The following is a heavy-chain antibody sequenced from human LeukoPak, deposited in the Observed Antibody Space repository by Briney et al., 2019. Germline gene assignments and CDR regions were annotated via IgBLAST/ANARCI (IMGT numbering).Heavy chain of an antibody. CDR2: IYYSGST. D-gene: IGHD6-13*01. CDR1: GGSISSSSYY. J-gene: IGHJ5*02. V-gene: IGHV4-39*01. Sequence: PSETLSLTCTVSGGSISSSSYYWGWIRQPPGKGLEWIGSIYYSGSTYYNPSLKSRATISVDTSKNQFSLKLSSVTAADTAVYYCARLATTRRIAAAGTPWGQGTLVTVSS. CDR3: ARLATTRRIAAAGTP.